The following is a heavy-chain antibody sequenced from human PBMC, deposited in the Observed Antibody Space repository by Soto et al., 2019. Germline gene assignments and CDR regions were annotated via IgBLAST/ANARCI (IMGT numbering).Heavy chain of an antibody. CDR1: GFTFSSYG. CDR2: ISYDGSNK. Sequence: GGSLRLSCAASGFTFSSYGMHWVRQAPGKGLEWVAVISYDGSNKYYADSVKGRFTISRDNSKNTLYLQMNSLRAEDTAVYYCAKDRIQLWLLAGMDVWGQGTTVTVSS. J-gene: IGHJ6*02. V-gene: IGHV3-30*18. D-gene: IGHD5-18*01. CDR3: AKDRIQLWLLAGMDV.